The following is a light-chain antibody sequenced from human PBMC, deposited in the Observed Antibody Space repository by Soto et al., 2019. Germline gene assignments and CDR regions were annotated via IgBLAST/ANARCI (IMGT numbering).Light chain of an antibody. CDR1: QSVSSN. V-gene: IGKV3-15*01. CDR3: QHYNNWPRT. J-gene: IGKJ1*01. Sequence: EIVMTQSPATLSVSPGERATLSCRASQSVSSNLAWYQQKPGQAPRLLIYGASTRATDIPARFSGSRSGTEFTITLSSLQSEDFAVYYCQHYNNWPRTFGQGTKVEIK. CDR2: GAS.